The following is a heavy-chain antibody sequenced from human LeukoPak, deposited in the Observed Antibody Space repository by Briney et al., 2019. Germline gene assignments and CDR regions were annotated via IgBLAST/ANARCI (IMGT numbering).Heavy chain of an antibody. CDR1: GGSISSSSYY. Sequence: PSETLSLTCTVSGGSISSSSYYWGWIRQPPGKGLEWIGSIYYSGSTYYNPSLKSRATISVDTSKNQFSLKLSSVTAADTAVYYCARQSIAAAGKIDYWGQGTLVTVSS. CDR3: ARQSIAAAGKIDY. V-gene: IGHV4-39*01. D-gene: IGHD6-13*01. CDR2: IYYSGST. J-gene: IGHJ4*02.